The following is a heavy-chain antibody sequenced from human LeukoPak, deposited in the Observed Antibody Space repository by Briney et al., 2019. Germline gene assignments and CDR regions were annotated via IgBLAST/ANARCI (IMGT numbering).Heavy chain of an antibody. Sequence: GGSLRLSCAASGFTFSSYAMTWVRLAPGKGLEWVSSISGSAGHTYYADSVKGRFTISRDNSKNTLYLQMNSLRAEDTAVYYCARGPSGYHNTGGQGTLVTVSS. J-gene: IGHJ4*02. D-gene: IGHD5-12*01. CDR2: ISGSAGHT. V-gene: IGHV3-23*01. CDR3: ARGPSGYHNT. CDR1: GFTFSSYA.